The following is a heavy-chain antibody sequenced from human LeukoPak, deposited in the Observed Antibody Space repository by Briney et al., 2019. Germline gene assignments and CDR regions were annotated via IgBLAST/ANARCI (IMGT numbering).Heavy chain of an antibody. V-gene: IGHV4-34*01. CDR1: VGSFSDYY. CDR3: AGGDYYYRDV. J-gene: IGHJ6*03. Sequence: PSETLSLTCVFSVGSFSDYYWSCTRLSPGKGLEWIGEINHSGSANYNVSLKSRVTISVDTSKYQFSLKLSSVTAAGTAVYYCAGGDYYYRDVWGKGTTVTVSS. CDR2: INHSGSA.